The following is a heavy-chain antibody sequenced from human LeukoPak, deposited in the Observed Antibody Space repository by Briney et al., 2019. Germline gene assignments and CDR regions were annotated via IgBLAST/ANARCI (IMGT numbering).Heavy chain of an antibody. V-gene: IGHV4-34*09. J-gene: IGHJ5*02. CDR3: ARAYDSSGYRPNWFDP. D-gene: IGHD3-22*01. Sequence: SETLSLTCAVYGGSFSGYYWSWIRQPPGKGLEWIGEINHSGSTYYNPSLKSRVTISVDTSKNQFSLKLSSVTAADTAVYYCARAYDSSGYRPNWFDPWGQGTLVTVSS. CDR1: GGSFSGYY. CDR2: INHSGST.